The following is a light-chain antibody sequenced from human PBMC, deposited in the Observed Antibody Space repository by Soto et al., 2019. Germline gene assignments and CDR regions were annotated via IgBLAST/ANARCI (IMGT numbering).Light chain of an antibody. V-gene: IGKV3-11*01. CDR2: DTN. J-gene: IGKJ4*01. Sequence: EIVLTQSPATLSLSPGERATLSCRASQSVSRYLAWYQQKPGQAPRLLIFDTNNRAPGTPARFSGSGSGTAFSPTISSLEPEDSFVSYCQQRFIWSPLTFGGGTKVEI. CDR3: QQRFIWSPLT. CDR1: QSVSRY.